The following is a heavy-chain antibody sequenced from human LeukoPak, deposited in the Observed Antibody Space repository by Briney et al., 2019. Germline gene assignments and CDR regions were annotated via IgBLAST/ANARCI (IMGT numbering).Heavy chain of an antibody. CDR1: GGTFSSYG. CDR2: IVPILGIE. D-gene: IGHD6-19*01. CDR3: ARDLSAVAGTGFFDL. Sequence: ASVKVSCKASGGTFSSYGISWVRQAPGGGLEWMGRIVPILGIEENAQKFQGRVTITADKPTSTAYMELSSLRSDDTAVYYCARDLSAVAGTGFFDLWGRGTLVTVSS. J-gene: IGHJ2*01. V-gene: IGHV1-69*04.